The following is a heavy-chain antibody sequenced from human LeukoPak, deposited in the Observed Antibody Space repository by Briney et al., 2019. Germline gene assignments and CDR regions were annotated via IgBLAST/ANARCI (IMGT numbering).Heavy chain of an antibody. V-gene: IGHV3-7*01. Sequence: GGSLRLSCAASGFTFGSYWMSWVRQAPGKGLEWVANIKQDGSEKNYVDSVKGRFTISRDNAKNPVYLQMNSLRAEDTAVYYCAAGDYFDYWGQGILVAVSS. CDR1: GFTFGSYW. J-gene: IGHJ4*02. CDR3: AAGDYFDY. D-gene: IGHD7-27*01. CDR2: IKQDGSEK.